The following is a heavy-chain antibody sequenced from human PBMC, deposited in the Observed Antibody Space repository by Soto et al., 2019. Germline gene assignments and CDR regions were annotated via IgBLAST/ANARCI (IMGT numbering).Heavy chain of an antibody. V-gene: IGHV5-51*01. CDR2: IYPGDSDT. CDR1: GYTFTDYW. J-gene: IGHJ3*02. CDR3: AGPWGPRYCSGGSCRASDAFDI. D-gene: IGHD2-15*01. Sequence: GESLKISCKGSGYTFTDYWIGWVRQLPGKGLEWMGIIYPGDSDTRYSPSFQGHVTITVDKSTSTAYLQWGSLKASDTAMYYCAGPWGPRYCSGGSCRASDAFDIWGQGTMVTVSS.